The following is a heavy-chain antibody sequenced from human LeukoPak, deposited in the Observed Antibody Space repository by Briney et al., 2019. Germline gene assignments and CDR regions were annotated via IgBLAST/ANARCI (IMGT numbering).Heavy chain of an antibody. D-gene: IGHD6-13*01. CDR2: IDPSDSYT. CDR1: GYSFTSYW. J-gene: IGHJ4*02. CDR3: ARRVGSSSWYDHDY. Sequence: PGESLKISCKGSGYSFTSYWIGWVRQMPGKGLEWMGRIDPSDSYTNYSPSFQGHVTISADKSISTAYLQWSSLKASDTAMYYCARRVGSSSWYDHDYWGQGTLVTVSS. V-gene: IGHV5-10-1*01.